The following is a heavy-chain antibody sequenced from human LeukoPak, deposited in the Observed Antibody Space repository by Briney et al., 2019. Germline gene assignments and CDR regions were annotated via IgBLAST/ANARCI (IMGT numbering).Heavy chain of an antibody. Sequence: PSETLSLTCTVSGGSISSYYWSWIRQPAGKGLEWIGRIYSSGSTNYNPSLKSRVTMSVDTSKNQFSPKLSSVTAADTAVYFCARAPRSGSYSAEYFQHWGQGTLVTVS. J-gene: IGHJ1*01. D-gene: IGHD3-10*01. CDR3: ARAPRSGSYSAEYFQH. CDR1: GGSISSYY. V-gene: IGHV4-4*07. CDR2: IYSSGST.